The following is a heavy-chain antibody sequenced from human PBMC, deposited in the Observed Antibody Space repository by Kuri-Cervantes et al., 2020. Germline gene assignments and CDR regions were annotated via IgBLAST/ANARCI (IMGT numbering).Heavy chain of an antibody. CDR2: ISGSGGST. D-gene: IGHD3-3*01. J-gene: IGHJ6*02. CDR1: GFTFSSYA. V-gene: IGHV3-23*01. CDR3: ARDSVVTYYDFWSGYPASDYYYYGMDV. Sequence: GGSLRLSCAASGFTFSSYAMSWVRQAPGKGLEWVSAISGSGGSTYYADSVKGRSTISRDNSKNTLYLQMNSLRAEDTAVYYCARDSVVTYYDFWSGYPASDYYYYGMDVWGQGTTVTVSS.